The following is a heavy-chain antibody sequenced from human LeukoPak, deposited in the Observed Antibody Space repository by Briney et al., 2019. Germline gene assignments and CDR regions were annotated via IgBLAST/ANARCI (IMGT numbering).Heavy chain of an antibody. CDR1: GGSIRSYY. CDR2: IYTSGST. CDR3: ARGVGRGDYGFDI. J-gene: IGHJ3*02. D-gene: IGHD5-24*01. Sequence: PSETLSLTCTVSGGSIRSYYWSWIRQPAGKGLEWIGRIYTSGSTNYNPSLKSRVTMSVDTSKNQFSLKLSSLTAGDTAVYYCARGVGRGDYGFDIWGQGTMVTVSS. V-gene: IGHV4-4*07.